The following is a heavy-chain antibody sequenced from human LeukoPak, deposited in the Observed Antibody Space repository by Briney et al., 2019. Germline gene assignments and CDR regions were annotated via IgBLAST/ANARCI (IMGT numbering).Heavy chain of an antibody. D-gene: IGHD3-3*01. J-gene: IGHJ4*02. CDR1: GGSISSSSYY. V-gene: IGHV4-39*01. CDR3: ARHASVSGNWPRPLDY. CDR2: IYYSGST. Sequence: SETLSLTCTVSGGSISSSSYYWGWVRQPPGKGLEWIANIYYSGSTYYSPSLRSRVTISVDTSKNQFSLKLTSVTAADTAVDYCARHASVSGNWPRPLDYWGQGSLVTVSS.